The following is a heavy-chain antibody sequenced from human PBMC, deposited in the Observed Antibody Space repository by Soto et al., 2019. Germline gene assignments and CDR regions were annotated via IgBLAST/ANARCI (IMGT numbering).Heavy chain of an antibody. D-gene: IGHD4-17*01. CDR1: EFAFMCSA. J-gene: IGHJ4*02. CDR3: AAGPYGSSGY. Sequence: SGKGGWDASEFAFMCSAVQRVRQARGQRLEWIGSIVVGSGNTKYAQKFQERVTITRDMSTRTAYMELSSLRSEYTAVYYCAAGPYGSSGYWGQRTLVTVSS. V-gene: IGHV1-58*01. CDR2: IVVGSGNT.